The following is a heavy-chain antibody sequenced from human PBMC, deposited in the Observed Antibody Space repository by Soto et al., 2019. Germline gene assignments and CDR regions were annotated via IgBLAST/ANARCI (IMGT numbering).Heavy chain of an antibody. CDR2: ISAYNGNT. CDR1: GYTFTSYD. CDR3: ATLSLSMIFGVMRPVDV. V-gene: IGHV1-18*04. J-gene: IGHJ6*03. D-gene: IGHD3-3*01. Sequence: GASVNVSCKASGYTFTSYDISWVRQAPGQGLEWMGWISAYNGNTNYAQKLQGRVTMTTDTSTSTAYMELRSLRSDDTAVYYCATLSLSMIFGVMRPVDVSGKGTTGSGS.